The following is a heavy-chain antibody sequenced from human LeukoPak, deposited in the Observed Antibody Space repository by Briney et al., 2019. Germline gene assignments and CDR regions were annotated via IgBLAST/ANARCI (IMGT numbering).Heavy chain of an antibody. CDR3: ARVVHYYYYMGV. CDR2: INPNSCGT. Sequence: AAVKVSCKASGYTFTGYYMHRVRHAPGQRLEWMGWINPNSCGTNYAQKFQGRVTMTRDTSISTAYMELSRLRSDDTAVYYCARVVHYYYYMGVWGKGTTVSVSS. CDR1: GYTFTGYY. J-gene: IGHJ6*03. V-gene: IGHV1-2*02.